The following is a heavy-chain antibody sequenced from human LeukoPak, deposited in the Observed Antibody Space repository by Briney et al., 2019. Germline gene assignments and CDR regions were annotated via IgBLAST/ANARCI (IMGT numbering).Heavy chain of an antibody. CDR1: GYTFTSYG. CDR3: AREDIAVAGSDY. D-gene: IGHD6-19*01. J-gene: IGHJ4*02. Sequence: WASVKVSCKASGYTFTSYGISWVRQAPGQGLEWMGWISAYNGNTNYAQKLQGRVTMTTDTSTSTAYRELRSLRSDDTAVYYCAREDIAVAGSDYWGQGTLVTVSS. V-gene: IGHV1-18*01. CDR2: ISAYNGNT.